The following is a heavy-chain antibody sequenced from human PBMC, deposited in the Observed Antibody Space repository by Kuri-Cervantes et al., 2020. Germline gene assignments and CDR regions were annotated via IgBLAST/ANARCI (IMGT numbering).Heavy chain of an antibody. CDR2: INHSGST. CDR1: GGSFSGYY. D-gene: IGHD1-7*01. V-gene: IGHV4-34*01. J-gene: IGHJ6*03. Sequence: SQTLSLTCAVYGGSFSGYYWSWIRQPPGKGLEWIGEINHSGSTNNNPSLKSRVTISVDTSKNQFSLQLNSVTAADTAVYYCARGGGNYSPYYYMDVWGKGTTVTVSS. CDR3: ARGGGNYSPYYYMDV.